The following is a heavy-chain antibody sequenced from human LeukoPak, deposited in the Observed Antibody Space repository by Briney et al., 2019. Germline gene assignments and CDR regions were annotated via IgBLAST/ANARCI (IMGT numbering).Heavy chain of an antibody. D-gene: IGHD1-26*01. J-gene: IGHJ4*02. CDR2: INHSGST. Sequence: PSETLSLTCAVYGGSFSGYYWSWIRQPPGKGLEWIGEINHSGSTNYNPSLKSRVTISVDTSKNQFSLKLSSVTAADTAVYYCARWASGSYFVGAFDYWGQGTLVTVSS. CDR1: GGSFSGYY. CDR3: ARWASGSYFVGAFDY. V-gene: IGHV4-34*01.